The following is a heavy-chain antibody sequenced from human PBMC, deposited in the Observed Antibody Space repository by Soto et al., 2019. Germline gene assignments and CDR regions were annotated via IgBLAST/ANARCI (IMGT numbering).Heavy chain of an antibody. D-gene: IGHD6-13*01. CDR1: GGSISSGDYY. CDR2: IYYSGST. CDR3: ARDRLYSSSGYYFDY. Sequence: QVQLQESGPGLVKPSQTLSLTCTVSGGSISSGDYYWSWIRQPPGKGREWIGYIYYSGSTYYNPSLKSRVTISVDTSKNQFSLKLSSVTAADTAVYYCARDRLYSSSGYYFDYWGQGTLVTVSS. J-gene: IGHJ4*02. V-gene: IGHV4-30-4*01.